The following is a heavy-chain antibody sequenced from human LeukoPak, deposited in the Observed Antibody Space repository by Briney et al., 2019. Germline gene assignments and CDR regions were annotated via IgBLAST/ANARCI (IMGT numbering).Heavy chain of an antibody. CDR1: GSTFSNYW. V-gene: IGHV3-23*01. CDR3: SNGRTSSGTLQHDY. Sequence: GGSLRLSCAASGSTFSNYWMSWVRQAPGKGLEWVSAISDNSGNTYYADSVKGRFTISRDNSEDTLYLQMSSLRAEDTALYYCSNGRTSSGTLQHDYWGQGTLVTVSS. J-gene: IGHJ4*02. CDR2: ISDNSGNT. D-gene: IGHD6-19*01.